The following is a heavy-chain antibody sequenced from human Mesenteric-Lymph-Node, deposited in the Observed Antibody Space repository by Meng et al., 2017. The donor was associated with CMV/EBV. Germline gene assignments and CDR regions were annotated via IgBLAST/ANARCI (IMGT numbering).Heavy chain of an antibody. CDR3: ARDYCNGGSCYGGDYYGMDV. D-gene: IGHD2-15*01. Sequence: SETLSLTCTVSGGSISSYYWSWIRQPPGKGLEWIGSIYYSGTTYYNPSLKSRVTISVDTSKNQFSLKLSSVTAADTAVYYCARDYCNGGSCYGGDYYGMDVWGQGTTVTVSS. CDR1: GGSISSYY. J-gene: IGHJ6*02. CDR2: IYYSGTT. V-gene: IGHV4-59*12.